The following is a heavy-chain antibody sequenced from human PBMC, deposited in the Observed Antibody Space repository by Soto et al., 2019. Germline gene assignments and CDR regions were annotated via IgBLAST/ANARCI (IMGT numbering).Heavy chain of an antibody. CDR3: ARQPPATAAFDI. CDR1: GGSISYSY. Sequence: QVQLQESGPGLVKPSETLSLTCTVSGGSISYSYWSWIRQSPGEGLEWIGYIHNNGESNYNPSLKSRCAMSLHTSKNQVSLNLTSVTAADTAVYYCARQPPATAAFDIWGQGTRVTVSS. CDR2: IHNNGES. J-gene: IGHJ3*02. D-gene: IGHD5-12*01. V-gene: IGHV4-59*08.